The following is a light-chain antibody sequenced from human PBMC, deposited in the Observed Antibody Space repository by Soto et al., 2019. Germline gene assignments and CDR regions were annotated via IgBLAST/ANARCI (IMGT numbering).Light chain of an antibody. V-gene: IGKV3-20*01. CDR1: ESVSNR. J-gene: IGKJ1*01. Sequence: EIVMTQSPATLSVSPGERGTLSCRASESVSNRLGWHXQHXXKXXSXXISDTYTRAARTPASPTGSGSRQDFTPTISRMEPQDLELYYCQQYVSSPPGPFGQGTKLDI. CDR2: DTY. CDR3: QQYVSSPPGP.